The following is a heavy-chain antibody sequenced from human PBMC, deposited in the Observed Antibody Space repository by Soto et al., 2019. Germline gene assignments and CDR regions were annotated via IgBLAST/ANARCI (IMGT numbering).Heavy chain of an antibody. CDR3: AKDVGPNYYDSSGYWVY. Sequence: GGSLRLSCAASGFTFSSYAMSWVRQAPGKGLEWVSAISGSGGSTYYADSVKGRFTISRDNSKNTLYLQMNSLRAEDTAVYYCAKDVGPNYYDSSGYWVYWGQGTLVTVSS. J-gene: IGHJ4*02. V-gene: IGHV3-23*01. D-gene: IGHD3-22*01. CDR1: GFTFSSYA. CDR2: ISGSGGST.